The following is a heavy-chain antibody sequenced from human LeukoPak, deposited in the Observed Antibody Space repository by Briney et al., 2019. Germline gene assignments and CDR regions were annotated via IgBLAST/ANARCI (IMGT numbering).Heavy chain of an antibody. J-gene: IGHJ4*02. D-gene: IGHD3-10*01. CDR3: AAVRFGPAWYYFDY. V-gene: IGHV1-8*01. Sequence: GSGSVSCRASGYTFTSYDINGVRQGPGQGREGRGWMNPNSGNIDYAQKFHRRVTMTRTTSISTAYMELSSLRSEDTAVYYCAAVRFGPAWYYFDYWGQGTLVTVSS. CDR1: GYTFTSYD. CDR2: MNPNSGNI.